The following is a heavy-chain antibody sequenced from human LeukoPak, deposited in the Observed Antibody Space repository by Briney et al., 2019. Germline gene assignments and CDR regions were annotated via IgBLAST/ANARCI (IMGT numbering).Heavy chain of an antibody. Sequence: TGGSLRLSCAASGFTFSSYWMHWVRQAPGKGLVWVSRINSDGSSTSYADSVKGRFTISRDNAKNTLYLQMNSLRAEDTAVYYCARAGYDSSGYYYSNEYFQHWGQGALVTVSS. D-gene: IGHD3-22*01. CDR1: GFTFSSYW. J-gene: IGHJ1*01. CDR3: ARAGYDSSGYYYSNEYFQH. V-gene: IGHV3-74*01. CDR2: INSDGSST.